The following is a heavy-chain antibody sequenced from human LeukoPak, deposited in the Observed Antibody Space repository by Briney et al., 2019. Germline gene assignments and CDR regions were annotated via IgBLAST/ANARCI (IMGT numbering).Heavy chain of an antibody. CDR2: IWYDGSSK. V-gene: IGHV3-33*01. Sequence: PGGSLRLSCAASGFIFSNNAMHWVRQAPGKGLEWVALIWYDGSSKYYADSVKGRFTISRDNAKNSLYLQMNSLRAEDTAVYYCARVLSPPDSSGDYWGQGTLVTVSS. J-gene: IGHJ4*02. CDR3: ARVLSPPDSSGDY. D-gene: IGHD3-22*01. CDR1: GFIFSNNA.